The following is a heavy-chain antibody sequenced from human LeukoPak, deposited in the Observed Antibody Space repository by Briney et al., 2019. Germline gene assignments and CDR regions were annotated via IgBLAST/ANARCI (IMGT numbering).Heavy chain of an antibody. D-gene: IGHD5-24*01. Sequence: GGSLRLSCAASGFTSSSYALSWVRQAPGKGLEWGSGISDNGGNTYYADSVKGRFTISRDNSKNTLYLQMNSLRAEDTAVYYCAKGDGYNYDNWFDPWGQGTLVTVSS. V-gene: IGHV3-23*01. J-gene: IGHJ5*02. CDR1: GFTSSSYA. CDR2: ISDNGGNT. CDR3: AKGDGYNYDNWFDP.